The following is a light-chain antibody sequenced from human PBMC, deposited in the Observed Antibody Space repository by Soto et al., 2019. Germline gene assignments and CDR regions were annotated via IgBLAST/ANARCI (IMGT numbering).Light chain of an antibody. J-gene: IGLJ2*01. CDR1: TNDVGRYNF. Sequence: QSALTQPASVSGSPGQSITISCSGTTNDVGRYNFVSWYQQHPGKVPKLIIFAVASRPSGVSDRFSGSKSGSTASLTISGLQTEDEADYYCQSQDSSLSGSVFGGGTKLTVL. V-gene: IGLV2-14*01. CDR3: QSQDSSLSGSV. CDR2: AVA.